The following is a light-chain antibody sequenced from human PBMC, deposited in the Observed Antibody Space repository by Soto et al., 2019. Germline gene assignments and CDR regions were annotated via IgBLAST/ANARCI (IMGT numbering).Light chain of an antibody. CDR3: QQHNTYPSS. Sequence: DIQMTQSPSTLSASVGDRVTITCRASESISSWLAWYKQKPGKAPKLLIYEASSLESGVPSRFSGSGSGTEFTLTISSLHPDDFATYYCQQHNTYPSSFGQGTKVEMK. CDR2: EAS. V-gene: IGKV1-5*01. CDR1: ESISSW. J-gene: IGKJ1*01.